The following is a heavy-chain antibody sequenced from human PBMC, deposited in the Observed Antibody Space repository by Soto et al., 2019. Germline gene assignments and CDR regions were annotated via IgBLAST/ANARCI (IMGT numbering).Heavy chain of an antibody. J-gene: IGHJ4*02. CDR2: INPNSGGT. Sequence: ASVKVSCKASGYTFTGYYMHWVRQAPGQGLEWMGWINPNSGGTNYAQKFQGWVTMTRDTSISTAYMELSRLRSDDTAVYYCARDEIAAAGNGTSDYWGPGTLVTVSS. CDR1: GYTFTGYY. V-gene: IGHV1-2*04. D-gene: IGHD6-13*01. CDR3: ARDEIAAAGNGTSDY.